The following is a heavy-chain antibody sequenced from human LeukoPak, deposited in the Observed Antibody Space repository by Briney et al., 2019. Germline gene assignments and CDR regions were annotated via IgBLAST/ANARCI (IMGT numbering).Heavy chain of an antibody. Sequence: GSLRLSCTTSGFTFGDYAMSWVRQAPGKGLEWVSFIRRKAHGGTTEYAASVKGRFSSSRDDSKSIAYLQMNSLKTEDTAVYSCTRVTYYYDNSGYFHFDSWGQGSLVTVSS. D-gene: IGHD3-22*01. CDR3: TRVTYYYDNSGYFHFDS. CDR1: GFTFGDYA. V-gene: IGHV3-49*04. CDR2: IRRKAHGGTT. J-gene: IGHJ4*02.